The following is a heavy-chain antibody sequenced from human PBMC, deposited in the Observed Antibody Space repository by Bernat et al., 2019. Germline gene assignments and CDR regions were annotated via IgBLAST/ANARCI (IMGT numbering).Heavy chain of an antibody. J-gene: IGHJ4*02. CDR2: ISASGGST. Sequence: EVQLLESGGGLVQPGGSLRLSCAASGFTLSSYAMGWVRQAPGKGLEWVSGISASGGSTYYAESVKGRFTVSRDNSKNTVYVEMNNLRAEDTAVYYCARDEAVAGSSTGLHWGQGTLVTVSS. CDR1: GFTLSSYA. CDR3: ARDEAVAGSSTGLH. D-gene: IGHD6-19*01. V-gene: IGHV3-23*01.